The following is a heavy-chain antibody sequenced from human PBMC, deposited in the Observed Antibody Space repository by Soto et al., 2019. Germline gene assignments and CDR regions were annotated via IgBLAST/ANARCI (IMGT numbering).Heavy chain of an antibody. CDR1: GGSFSGYY. Sequence: PSETLSLTCAVYGGSFSGYYWSWIRQPPGKGLEWIGEINHSGSTNYNPSLKSRVTISVDTSKNQFSLKLSSVTAADTAVYYCARGRQWYSSSCVVGRRRFSCGYFDYWGQGTLVTVSS. V-gene: IGHV4-34*01. CDR3: ARGRQWYSSSCVVGRRRFSCGYFDY. D-gene: IGHD6-6*01. CDR2: INHSGST. J-gene: IGHJ4*02.